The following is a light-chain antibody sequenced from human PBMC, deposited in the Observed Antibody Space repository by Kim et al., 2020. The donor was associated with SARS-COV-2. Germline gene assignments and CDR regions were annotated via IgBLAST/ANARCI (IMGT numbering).Light chain of an antibody. CDR2: EAF. Sequence: LSPGGRDTLSCGASQIGLSSLLAWYQQKPGQAPRLLIYEAFKRGAGIPDRFSGSGSGTDFTLTISRPEPEDFAMYYCQQYGSSPYTFGRGTKLEI. J-gene: IGKJ2*01. V-gene: IGKV3-20*01. CDR1: QIGLSSL. CDR3: QQYGSSPYT.